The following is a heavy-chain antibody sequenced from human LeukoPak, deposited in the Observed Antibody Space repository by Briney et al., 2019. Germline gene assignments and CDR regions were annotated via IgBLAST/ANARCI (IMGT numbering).Heavy chain of an antibody. V-gene: IGHV3-53*01. CDR2: IYSGGST. J-gene: IGHJ4*02. CDR3: AKGWQWLISY. Sequence: GGSLRLSCAASGFTVSNNYMSWVRQAPGKGLEWVSVIYSGGSTYYADSVKGRFTISRDTSKNTLSLQMNSLRAEDTAVYYCAKGWQWLISYWGQGTLVTVSS. CDR1: GFTVSNNY. D-gene: IGHD6-19*01.